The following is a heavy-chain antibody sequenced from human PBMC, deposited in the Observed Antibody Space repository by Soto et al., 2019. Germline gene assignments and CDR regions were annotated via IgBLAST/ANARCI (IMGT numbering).Heavy chain of an antibody. CDR1: GGTFSSYT. Sequence: QVQLVQSGAEVKKPGSSVKVSCKASGGTFSSYTISWVRQAPGQGLEWMGRIIPILGIANYAQKFQGRVTITADKSTSTAYMELSSLRSEDTAVYYCARYCLGYCSGGSSPYYYYGMDVWGQGTTVTVSS. V-gene: IGHV1-69*02. CDR2: IIPILGIA. D-gene: IGHD2-15*01. CDR3: ARYCLGYCSGGSSPYYYYGMDV. J-gene: IGHJ6*02.